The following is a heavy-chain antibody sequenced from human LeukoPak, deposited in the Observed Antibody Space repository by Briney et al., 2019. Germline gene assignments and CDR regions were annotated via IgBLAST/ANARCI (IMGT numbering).Heavy chain of an antibody. V-gene: IGHV1-18*01. J-gene: IGHJ4*02. CDR2: VSTYNGNT. CDR3: ARGGPYRGSYYFDY. CDR1: GYTFTNYG. D-gene: IGHD1-26*01. Sequence: ASVKVSCKASGYTFTNYGISWVRLAPGQGLEWMGWVSTYNGNTNYAQKVQGRVTMTTDTSTSTAYMDLRSLRSDDTAVYYCARGGPYRGSYYFDYWGQGTLVTVSS.